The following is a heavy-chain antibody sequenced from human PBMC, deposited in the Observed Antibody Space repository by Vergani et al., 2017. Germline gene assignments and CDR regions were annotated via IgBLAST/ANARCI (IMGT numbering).Heavy chain of an antibody. V-gene: IGHV1-69*17. CDR1: GGTFSSYA. CDR3: ATSTQDGDHPQIPRYYGMDV. D-gene: IGHD4-17*01. J-gene: IGHJ6*02. CDR2: IIPIFGIA. Sequence: QVQLVQSGAEVKKPGSSVKVSCTASGGTFSSYAISWVRQAPGQGLEWMGGIIPIFGIANYAQKFQGRVPITADKSTSTAYMELSSLIAEDTAVYYCATSTQDGDHPQIPRYYGMDVWGQGTTVTVSS.